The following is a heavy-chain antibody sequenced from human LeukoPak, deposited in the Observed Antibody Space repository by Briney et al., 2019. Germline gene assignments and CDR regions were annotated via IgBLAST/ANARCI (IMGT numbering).Heavy chain of an antibody. D-gene: IGHD2-8*01. V-gene: IGHV4-4*07. CDR2: VYATGST. CDR1: GGSISSLY. CDR3: ARGPGTSSSYAFDI. Sequence: SETLSLTCTVSGGSISSLYRSWIRQPAGKGLEWIGRVYATGSTNYNPSLKSRVTMSVDTSKNQFSLKLSSVTAADTAVYYCARGPGTSSSYAFDIWGQGTMVTVSS. J-gene: IGHJ3*02.